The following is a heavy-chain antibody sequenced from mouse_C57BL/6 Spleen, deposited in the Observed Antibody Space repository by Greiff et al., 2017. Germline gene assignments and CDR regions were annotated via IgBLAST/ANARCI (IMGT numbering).Heavy chain of an antibody. CDR1: GYTFTSYW. CDR2: IDPSDSYT. CDR3: ARGEGNYLYFDY. Sequence: VQLQQSGAELVRPGTSVKLSCKASGYTFTSYWMHWVKQRPGQGLEWIGVIDPSDSYTNYNQKFKGKATLTVDTSSSTAYMQLSSLTSEDSAVYYCARGEGNYLYFDYWGQGTTLTVSS. V-gene: IGHV1-59*01. D-gene: IGHD2-1*01. J-gene: IGHJ2*01.